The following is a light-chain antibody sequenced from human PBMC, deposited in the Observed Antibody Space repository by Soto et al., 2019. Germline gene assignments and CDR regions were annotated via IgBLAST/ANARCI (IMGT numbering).Light chain of an antibody. V-gene: IGKV4-1*01. Sequence: DIVMTQSPDSLAVSLGERATINCKSSQSVLYSSNNKNYLAWYQQRPGQPPKLLIYWASTRESGVPDRFSDSGSETDLTLTITSLQAEDAAVYYCQQYESTPPTFGQGTKLEIK. CDR1: QSVLYSSNNKNY. CDR3: QQYESTPPT. CDR2: WAS. J-gene: IGKJ2*01.